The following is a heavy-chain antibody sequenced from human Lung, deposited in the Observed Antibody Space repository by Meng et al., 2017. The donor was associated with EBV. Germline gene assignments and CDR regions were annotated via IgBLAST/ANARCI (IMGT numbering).Heavy chain of an antibody. J-gene: IGHJ4*02. D-gene: IGHD2-15*01. CDR3: AVTRYCSGGSCFDY. Sequence: QVQLQQWGAGLLKPSETLYLTCAGYGGSFSGYYWSWNRQPPGKGLEWIGEINHSGSTNYNPSLKSRVTISVDTSKNQFSLKLSSVTAADTAVYYCAVTRYCSGGSCFDYWGQGTLVTVSS. V-gene: IGHV4-34*01. CDR1: GGSFSGYY. CDR2: INHSGST.